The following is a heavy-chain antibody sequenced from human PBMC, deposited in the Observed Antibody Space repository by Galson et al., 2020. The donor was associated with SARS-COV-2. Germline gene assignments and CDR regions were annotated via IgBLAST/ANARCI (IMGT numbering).Heavy chain of an antibody. CDR3: AKENYYDSSGYYFEYFQH. D-gene: IGHD3-22*01. V-gene: IGHV3-23*01. CDR1: GFSFSNYA. J-gene: IGHJ1*01. Sequence: GGSLRLSCAASGFSFSNYAMNWVRQAPGKGLQWVSGISGSGGSTYYADSVKGRFTISRDNSKNTLYLQMNSLRAEDTAVYYCAKENYYDSSGYYFEYFQHWGQGTLVTVSS. CDR2: ISGSGGST.